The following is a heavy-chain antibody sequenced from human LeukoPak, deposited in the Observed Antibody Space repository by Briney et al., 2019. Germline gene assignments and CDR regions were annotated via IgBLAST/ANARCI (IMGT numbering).Heavy chain of an antibody. V-gene: IGHV3-7*03. Sequence: GGSLRLSCAASRFIFSSYWMTWVRQAPGKGLEWVANINQDGSEKSYADSVKGRFTISRDNAKNSLYLQMNSLRVEDTAVYYCARDLNPPGYSSGGKWTYDAFDIWGPGTRVSVSS. J-gene: IGHJ3*02. D-gene: IGHD2-15*01. CDR1: RFIFSSYW. CDR2: INQDGSEK. CDR3: ARDLNPPGYSSGGKWTYDAFDI.